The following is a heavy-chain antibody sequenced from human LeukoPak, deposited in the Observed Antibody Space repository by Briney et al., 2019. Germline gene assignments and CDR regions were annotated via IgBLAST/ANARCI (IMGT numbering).Heavy chain of an antibody. CDR1: GYTFTGYY. Sequence: ASVKVSCKASGYTFTGYYMHWVRQAPGQGLEWMGWINPNSGGTNYAQKFQDRVTMTRDTSISTAYVELSRLRSDDTAVYYCARLATLPDAFDIWGQGTMVTVSS. CDR3: ARLATLPDAFDI. V-gene: IGHV1-2*02. CDR2: INPNSGGT. D-gene: IGHD1-26*01. J-gene: IGHJ3*02.